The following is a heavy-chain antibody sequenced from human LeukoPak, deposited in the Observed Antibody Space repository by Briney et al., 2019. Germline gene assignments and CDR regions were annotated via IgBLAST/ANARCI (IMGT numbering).Heavy chain of an antibody. D-gene: IGHD5-24*01. CDR2: ISSSSSYI. V-gene: IGHV3-21*01. CDR1: GFTFSSYS. J-gene: IGHJ4*02. Sequence: GGSLRLSCAASGFTFSSYSMNWVRQAPGKGLEWVSSISSSSSYIYYADSVKGRFTISRDNAKNSLYLQMNSLRAEDTAVYYCASFQPPQMATIPVWGQGTLVTVSS. CDR3: ASFQPPQMATIPV.